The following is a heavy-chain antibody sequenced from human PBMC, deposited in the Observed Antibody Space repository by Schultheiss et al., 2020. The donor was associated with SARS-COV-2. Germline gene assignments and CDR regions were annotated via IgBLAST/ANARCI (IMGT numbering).Heavy chain of an antibody. Sequence: ASVKVSCKASGYTFTSYGISWVRQAPGQGLEWMGWINPNSGGTNYAQKFQGRVTMTRDTSISTAYMDLSRLTSEDTAVYYCARGFGSSSFDSWGQGTLVTVSS. CDR3: ARGFGSSSFDS. J-gene: IGHJ4*02. D-gene: IGHD6-6*01. CDR1: GYTFTSYG. CDR2: INPNSGGT. V-gene: IGHV1-2*02.